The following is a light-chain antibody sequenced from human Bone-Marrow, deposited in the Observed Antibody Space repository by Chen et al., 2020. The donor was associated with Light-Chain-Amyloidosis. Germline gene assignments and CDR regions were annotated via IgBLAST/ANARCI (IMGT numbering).Light chain of an antibody. CDR1: DLPTKY. Sequence: SYELTQPPSVSVSPGQTARITCSGDDLPTKYAYCYQQKPGQAPVLVIHRDTERPSGISERFSGSSSGTTATLTISGVQAEDEADYHCQSAESSGTYEVIFGGGTKLTGL. CDR2: RDT. V-gene: IGLV3-25*03. J-gene: IGLJ2*01. CDR3: QSAESSGTYEVI.